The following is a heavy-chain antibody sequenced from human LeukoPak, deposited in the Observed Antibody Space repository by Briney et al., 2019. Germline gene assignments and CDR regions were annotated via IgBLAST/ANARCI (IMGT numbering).Heavy chain of an antibody. CDR1: GGSMSSSSYY. D-gene: IGHD6-13*01. V-gene: IGHV4-39*01. Sequence: KPSETLSLTCTVSGGSMSSSSYYWGWMRQPPGKGLEWIGTNYYSGSTYYNPSLKSRVTISVDTSKNQFSLKLSSVTAADTAVYYCARHPSRYSSSWVPYWYVDLLGRGTLVTVSS. J-gene: IGHJ2*01. CDR3: ARHPSRYSSSWVPYWYVDL. CDR2: NYYSGST.